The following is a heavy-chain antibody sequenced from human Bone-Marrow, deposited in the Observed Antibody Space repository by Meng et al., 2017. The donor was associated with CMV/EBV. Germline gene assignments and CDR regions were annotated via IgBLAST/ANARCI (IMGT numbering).Heavy chain of an antibody. D-gene: IGHD6-19*01. Sequence: SRKGMHWGSQATEKGVKGGAWIRDDGNNKYYEDDAKGRSTISREKSKNKLYLQMNSLRAEDTAVDDDAKESREVAGTIGTDGYFDLWGRGTLVTVSS. CDR2: IRDDGNNK. V-gene: IGHV3-30*02. J-gene: IGHJ2*01. CDR1: SRKG. CDR3: AKESREVAGTIGTDGYFDL.